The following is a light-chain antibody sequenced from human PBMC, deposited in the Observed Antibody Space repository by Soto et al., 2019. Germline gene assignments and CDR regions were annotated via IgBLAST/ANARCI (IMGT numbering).Light chain of an antibody. J-gene: IGKJ1*01. CDR3: HQYNNWPRT. Sequence: DIQMTQSPSTLSASVGDRVTITCRASQSISSWLAWYPQKPGKAPKLLIYKASSLESGVPSRFSGSGSGTEFTLTISSLQSEDFAVYYCHQYNNWPRTFGQGTKVDIK. CDR2: KAS. V-gene: IGKV1-5*03. CDR1: QSISSW.